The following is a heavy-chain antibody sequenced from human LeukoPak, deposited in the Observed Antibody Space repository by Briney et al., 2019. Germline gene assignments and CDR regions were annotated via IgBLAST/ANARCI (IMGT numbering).Heavy chain of an antibody. CDR2: INYGGST. D-gene: IGHD5-12*01. V-gene: IGHV4-59*08. J-gene: IGHJ4*02. CDR3: ASRVGTMPPFDY. Sequence: SETLSVTCTVSGGSISKYYWSWIRQPPGRGVEWMGYINYGGSTNYTPSLKSRVTLSVDTSKNQLPLTPSSVPAAATAVYYCASRVGTMPPFDYWGQGTLVTVSS. CDR1: GGSISKYY.